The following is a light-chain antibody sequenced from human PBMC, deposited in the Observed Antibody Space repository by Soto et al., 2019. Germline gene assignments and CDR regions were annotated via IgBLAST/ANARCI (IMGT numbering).Light chain of an antibody. CDR3: SSYERSNTYV. CDR1: SSDVGGYGY. CDR2: DVS. Sequence: QSVLAQRAAVSGSPGQAITISCTGTSSDVGGYGYVSWYQQHPGKAPKLIIYDVSNRPSGVSIRFSGSKSGNTASLTISGLQAEDEADYYCSSYERSNTYVFGTGTKVTVL. V-gene: IGLV2-14*03. J-gene: IGLJ1*01.